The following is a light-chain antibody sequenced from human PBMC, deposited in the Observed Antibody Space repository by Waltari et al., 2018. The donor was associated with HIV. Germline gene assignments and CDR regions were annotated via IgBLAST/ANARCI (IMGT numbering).Light chain of an antibody. J-gene: IGLJ3*02. CDR2: RNN. CDR3: AAWDDSLSGLV. V-gene: IGLV1-47*01. Sequence: QSVLTQPPSASGTPGQRVTISCSGSSSNIGSNYVYWYQQLPGTAPKLLIYRNNPRPSGVPDRFSGSKSGTSASLAISWLRSEDETNYYCAAWDDSLSGLVFGGGTKLTVL. CDR1: SSNIGSNY.